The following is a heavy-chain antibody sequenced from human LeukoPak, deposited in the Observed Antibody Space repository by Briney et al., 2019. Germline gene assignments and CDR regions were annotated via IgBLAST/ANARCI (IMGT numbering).Heavy chain of an antibody. D-gene: IGHD5-18*01. CDR3: AKEGDTAMVRDAFDI. CDR1: GFTFSSYG. V-gene: IGHV3-33*06. J-gene: IGHJ3*02. Sequence: GGSLRLSCAASGFTFSSYGMHWVRQAPGKGLEWVAVIWYDGSNKHYADSVKGRFTISRDNPKNTLYLQMNSLRAEDTAVYYCAKEGDTAMVRDAFDIWGQGTMVTVSS. CDR2: IWYDGSNK.